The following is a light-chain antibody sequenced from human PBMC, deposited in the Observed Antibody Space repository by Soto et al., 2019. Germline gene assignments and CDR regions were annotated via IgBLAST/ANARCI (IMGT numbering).Light chain of an antibody. CDR2: EVS. CDR3: CSYTLSSTYV. V-gene: IGLV2-18*02. Sequence: QSALTQPPSVSGSPGQSVTISCTGTSSDVGSYNGVSWYQQPPGTAPKLIIYEVSNRPSGVPDRFSGSKSGNTASLTISGLQAEDEADHYCCSYTLSSTYVFGTGTKVTVL. J-gene: IGLJ1*01. CDR1: SSDVGSYNG.